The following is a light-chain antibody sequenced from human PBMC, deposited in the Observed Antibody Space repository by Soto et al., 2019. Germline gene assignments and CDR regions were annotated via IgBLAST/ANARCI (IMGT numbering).Light chain of an antibody. CDR1: SSNIGSNY. CDR3: AAWDDSLSVV. CDR2: RNN. Sequence: QSVLTQPPSASGTPGQRVTISCSGSSSNIGSNYVYWYQQLPGTAPKLLIYRNNQRPSGVPDRFSGSKSGTSASLAISGLRSEDEADYYCAAWDDSLSVVFGGGTQRPS. V-gene: IGLV1-47*01. J-gene: IGLJ2*01.